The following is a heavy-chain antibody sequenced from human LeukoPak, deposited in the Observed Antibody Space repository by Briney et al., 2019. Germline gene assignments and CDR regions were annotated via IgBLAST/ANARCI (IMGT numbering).Heavy chain of an antibody. D-gene: IGHD3-22*01. CDR2: INANSGDT. Sequence: GASVKVSCKASGYTFTGYYLHWVRQAPGQGLEWMGWINANSGDTNYAQKFQGGVTMTRDTSISTAYMELSRLTSDDTAVYYCARGYYYDSSRQFRGNYFDYWGQGTLVTVSS. CDR1: GYTFTGYY. V-gene: IGHV1-2*02. CDR3: ARGYYYDSSRQFRGNYFDY. J-gene: IGHJ4*02.